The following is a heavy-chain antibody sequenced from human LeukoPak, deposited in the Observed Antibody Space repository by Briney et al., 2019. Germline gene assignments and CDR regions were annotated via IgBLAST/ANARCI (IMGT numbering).Heavy chain of an antibody. D-gene: IGHD2-2*03. V-gene: IGHV3-30*02. CDR2: IRYDETNK. Sequence: GGSLRLSCAASGLSFSSFGMHWVRQAPGKGLEWVAFIRYDETNKFYADSVKGRFTISRDNSNNTLYLQMNSLRAEDSAVYHCAKSQRGYCSSTSCYGDYWGQGTLVTVSS. CDR3: AKSQRGYCSSTSCYGDY. CDR1: GLSFSSFG. J-gene: IGHJ4*02.